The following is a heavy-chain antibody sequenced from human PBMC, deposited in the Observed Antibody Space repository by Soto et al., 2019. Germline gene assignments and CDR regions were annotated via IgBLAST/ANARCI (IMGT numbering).Heavy chain of an antibody. CDR3: AGSIVGALYYYYYGMDV. J-gene: IGHJ6*02. Sequence: SETMSLTCTVSGGSISSYYWSWIRQPPGKGLEWIGYIYYGGSTNYNPSLKSRVTISVDTSKNQFSLKLSSVTAADTAVYYCAGSIVGALYYYYYGMDVWGQGTTVTVSS. CDR2: IYYGGST. CDR1: GGSISSYY. D-gene: IGHD1-26*01. V-gene: IGHV4-59*01.